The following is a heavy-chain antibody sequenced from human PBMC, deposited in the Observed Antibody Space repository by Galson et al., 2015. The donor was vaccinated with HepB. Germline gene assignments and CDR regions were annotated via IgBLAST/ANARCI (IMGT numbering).Heavy chain of an antibody. D-gene: IGHD4-23*01. CDR1: GGTFSSYT. Sequence: SGAEVKKPGASVKVSCKASGGTFSSYTISWVRQAPGQGLEWMGRIIPILGIANYAQKFQGRVTITADKSTSTAYMELSSLRSEDTAVYYCARKRWRDANVDAFDIWGQGTMVTVSS. J-gene: IGHJ3*02. CDR3: ARKRWRDANVDAFDI. V-gene: IGHV1-69*04. CDR2: IIPILGIA.